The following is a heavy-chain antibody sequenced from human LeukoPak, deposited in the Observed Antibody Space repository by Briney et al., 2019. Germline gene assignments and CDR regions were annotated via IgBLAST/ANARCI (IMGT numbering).Heavy chain of an antibody. D-gene: IGHD2-2*03. CDR1: GFTFSSFY. Sequence: GGSLRLSCAASGFTFSSFYMSWVRQAPGKGLEWVSSIDSRGGNTYYAASVKGRFTISRDNSKNTLYLQMNSLRVEDTTVYYCAKDLPGAVMDIVVVTAAISCPFDIWGQGTMVTVSS. J-gene: IGHJ3*02. V-gene: IGHV3-23*01. CDR3: AKDLPGAVMDIVVVTAAISCPFDI. CDR2: IDSRGGNT.